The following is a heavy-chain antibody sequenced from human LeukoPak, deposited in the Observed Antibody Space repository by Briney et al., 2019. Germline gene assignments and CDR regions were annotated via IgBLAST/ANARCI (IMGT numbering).Heavy chain of an antibody. CDR1: GFTFTTFG. D-gene: IGHD2-21*01. Sequence: GGSLRLSCAASGFTFTTFGMNWVRQAPGKGLEWLSYIYSSSTTTYYADSVRGRFTISRDNAKNSLFLQMNSLRAEDAAVYYCAKAPVTSCRGAYCYPFDYWGQGTLVTVSS. CDR3: AKAPVTSCRGAYCYPFDY. CDR2: IYSSSTTT. V-gene: IGHV3-48*01. J-gene: IGHJ4*02.